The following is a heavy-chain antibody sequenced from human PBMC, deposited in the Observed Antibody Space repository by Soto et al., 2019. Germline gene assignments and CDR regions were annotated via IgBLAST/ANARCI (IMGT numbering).Heavy chain of an antibody. CDR2: IVVGSGNT. Sequence: ASVKVSCKASGFTFTSSAMQWVRQARGQRLEWIGWIVVGSGNTNYAQKFQERVTITRDMSTSTAYMELSSLRSEDTAVYYCAAVPGSGDPSDPWGQGTLVTVSS. CDR3: AAVPGSGDPSDP. D-gene: IGHD2-15*01. J-gene: IGHJ5*02. CDR1: GFTFTSSA. V-gene: IGHV1-58*02.